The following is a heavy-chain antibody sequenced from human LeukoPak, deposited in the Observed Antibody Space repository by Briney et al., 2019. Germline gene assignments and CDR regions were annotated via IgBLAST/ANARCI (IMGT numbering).Heavy chain of an antibody. J-gene: IGHJ6*02. V-gene: IGHV1-2*02. Sequence: GASVEVSCKTSGYSFTGYFMHWVRQAPGQGLEWMGWINPNSADTKYAQRFQGRVTMTRDTSINTAYMELRRLTSDDTAVYYCARVPSMIRGVVNYGMDVWGQGTTVTVSS. D-gene: IGHD3-10*01. CDR2: INPNSADT. CDR3: ARVPSMIRGVVNYGMDV. CDR1: GYSFTGYF.